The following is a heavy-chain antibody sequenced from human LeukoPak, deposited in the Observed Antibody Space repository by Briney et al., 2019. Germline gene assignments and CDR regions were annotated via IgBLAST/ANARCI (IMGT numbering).Heavy chain of an antibody. CDR1: GFTLRSYE. J-gene: IGHJ6*03. V-gene: IGHV3-21*01. D-gene: IGHD2-2*02. CDR3: ARDWDYCSSTSCYSSRYYYYMDV. Sequence: GGSLRLSCVVSGFTLRSYEMNWVRQAPGKGLEWFSSISSSSSYIYYADSVKGRFTISRDNAKNSLYLQMNSLRAEDTAVYYCARDWDYCSSTSCYSSRYYYYMDVWGKGTTVTISS. CDR2: ISSSSSYI.